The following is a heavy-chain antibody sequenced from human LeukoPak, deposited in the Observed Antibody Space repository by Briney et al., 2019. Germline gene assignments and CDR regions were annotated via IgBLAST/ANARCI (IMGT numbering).Heavy chain of an antibody. Sequence: ASVKVSCKASGGTFSSYAISWVRQAPGQGLEWMGGIIPIFGTANYAQKFQGRVTITADESTSTAYMELSSLRSEDTAVYYCARALIVVVPAAPLEYYYYGMDVWGKGTRSPSPQ. D-gene: IGHD2-2*01. CDR2: IIPIFGTA. V-gene: IGHV1-69*01. CDR1: GGTFSSYA. J-gene: IGHJ6*04. CDR3: ARALIVVVPAAPLEYYYYGMDV.